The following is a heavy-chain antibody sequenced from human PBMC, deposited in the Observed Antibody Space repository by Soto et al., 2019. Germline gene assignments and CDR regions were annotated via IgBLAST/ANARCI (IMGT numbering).Heavy chain of an antibody. CDR1: GGTFSSYA. Sequence: QVQLVQSGAEVKKPRSSVKVSCKASGGTFSSYAISWVRQAPGQGLEWMGGFIPIFGTANYAQKFQGRVTMTADESTRTAYMKLSSLRSEDTAVHYCATIAAPYPDYWGQGSLVTVSS. CDR2: FIPIFGTA. V-gene: IGHV1-69*01. J-gene: IGHJ4*02. D-gene: IGHD6-13*01. CDR3: ATIAAPYPDY.